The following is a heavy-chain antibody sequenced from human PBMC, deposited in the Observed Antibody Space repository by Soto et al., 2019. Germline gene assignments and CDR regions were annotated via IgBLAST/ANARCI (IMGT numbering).Heavy chain of an antibody. CDR3: AKLDSGWYFEH. CDR2: ISYDGSNK. Sequence: GGSLRLSCAASGFTFSTYAMHWVRQAPGKGLEWVAVISYDGSNKYYADLVQGRFTISRDNSKNTLYLQMNSLRDEDTAVYYCAKLDSGWYFEHWGQGTLVTVYS. J-gene: IGHJ4*02. V-gene: IGHV3-30*18. CDR1: GFTFSTYA. D-gene: IGHD6-19*01.